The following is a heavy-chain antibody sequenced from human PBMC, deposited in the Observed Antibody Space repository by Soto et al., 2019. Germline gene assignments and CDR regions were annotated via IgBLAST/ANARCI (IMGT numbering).Heavy chain of an antibody. CDR3: ARDGGDTGTMGLGYYYYYGMDG. CDR1: GFTFSSYG. Sequence: QVQLVESGGGVVQPGRSLRLSCAASGFTFSSYGMHWVRQAPGKGLEWVAVIWDDGSNKYYADSVKGRFTISRDNSKNTLHLQMSRLRAEGTAVYYCARDGGDTGTMGLGYYYYYGMDGWGQGRTVTVSS. J-gene: IGHJ6*02. V-gene: IGHV3-33*01. CDR2: IWDDGSNK. D-gene: IGHD4-4*01.